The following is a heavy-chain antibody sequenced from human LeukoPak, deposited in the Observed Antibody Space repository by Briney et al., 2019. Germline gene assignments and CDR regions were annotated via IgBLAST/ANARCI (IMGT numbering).Heavy chain of an antibody. CDR2: IIPIFGTA. V-gene: IGHV1-69*13. D-gene: IGHD2-15*01. CDR3: ARGRYCSGGSCYDY. CDR1: GGTFSSYA. Sequence: GASVKVSCKASGGTFSSYAISWVRQAPGQGLEWMGGIIPIFGTANYAQKFQGRVTITADESTSTAYMELSSLRSEDTAVYCCARGRYCSGGSCYDYWGQGTLVTVSS. J-gene: IGHJ4*02.